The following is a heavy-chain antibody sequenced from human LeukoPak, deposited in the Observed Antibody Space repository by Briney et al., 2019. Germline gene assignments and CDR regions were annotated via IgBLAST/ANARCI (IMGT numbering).Heavy chain of an antibody. D-gene: IGHD3-3*01. Sequence: ASVKVSCKASGGTFSSYAISWVRQAPGQGLEWMGGIIPIFGTANYAQKFQGRVTITADESTSTAYMELSSLRSEDTAVYYCAREIFGVVIPSNYFDYWGQGTLVTVSS. J-gene: IGHJ4*02. V-gene: IGHV1-69*13. CDR3: AREIFGVVIPSNYFDY. CDR1: GGTFSSYA. CDR2: IIPIFGTA.